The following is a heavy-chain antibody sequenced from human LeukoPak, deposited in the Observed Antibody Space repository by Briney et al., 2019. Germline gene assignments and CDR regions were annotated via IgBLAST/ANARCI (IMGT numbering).Heavy chain of an antibody. V-gene: IGHV1-69*02. Sequence: SVKVSCKASGGTFSSYTISLVRQAPGQGLEWMGRIIPILGIANYAQKFQGRVTITVDKSTSTAYMELSSLRSEDTAVYYCAKAIGGQLLPDYWGQGTLVTVSS. CDR3: AKAIGGQLLPDY. CDR2: IIPILGIA. J-gene: IGHJ4*02. D-gene: IGHD2-2*01. CDR1: GGTFSSYT.